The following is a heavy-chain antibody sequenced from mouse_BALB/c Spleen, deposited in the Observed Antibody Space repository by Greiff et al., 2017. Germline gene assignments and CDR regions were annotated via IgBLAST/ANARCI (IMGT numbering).Heavy chain of an antibody. Sequence: EVQGVESGGGLVKPGGSLKLSCAASGFTFSSYAMSWVRQTPEKRLEWVAYISNGGGSTYYPDTVKGRFTISRDNAKNTLYLQMSSLKSEDTAMYYCARLLTGTFAYWGQGTLVTVSA. D-gene: IGHD4-1*01. J-gene: IGHJ3*01. CDR2: ISNGGGST. CDR1: GFTFSSYA. CDR3: ARLLTGTFAY. V-gene: IGHV5-12-2*01.